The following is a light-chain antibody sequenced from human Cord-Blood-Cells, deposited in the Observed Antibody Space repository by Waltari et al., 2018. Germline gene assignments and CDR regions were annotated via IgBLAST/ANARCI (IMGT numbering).Light chain of an antibody. J-gene: IGLJ2*01. CDR3: CSYAGSVV. Sequence: QSALTQPASVSGSPGQSITISCTGTSRDVGSYNLVPWYQKHPGKAPKILIYEGSKRPSGVSNRFSGSKSGNTASLTISGLQAEDEADYYCCSYAGSVVFGGGTKLTVL. V-gene: IGLV2-23*01. CDR1: SRDVGSYNL. CDR2: EGS.